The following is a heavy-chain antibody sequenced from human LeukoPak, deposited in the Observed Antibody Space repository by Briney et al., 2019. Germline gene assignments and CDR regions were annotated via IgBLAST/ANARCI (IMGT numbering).Heavy chain of an antibody. V-gene: IGHV3-74*01. J-gene: IGHJ4*02. D-gene: IGHD1-26*01. CDR1: GFTFSSYE. CDR2: INKDGSVT. CDR3: VKVRGRARVGYFDY. Sequence: GGSLRLSCAASGFTFSSYEMNWVRQAPGKGLEWVSRINKDGSVTDYAESVKGRFSISRDNAKNTLYLQMNSLRVEDTAIYYCVKVRGRARVGYFDYWGQGTLVTVSS.